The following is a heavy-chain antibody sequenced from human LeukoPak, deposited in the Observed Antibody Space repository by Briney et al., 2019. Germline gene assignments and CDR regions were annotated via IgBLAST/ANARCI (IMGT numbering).Heavy chain of an antibody. D-gene: IGHD2-2*02. CDR3: ARHEACSSTSCYTGYYYYYMDV. V-gene: IGHV4-30-2*01. Sequence: SETLSLTCTVSGGSISSGGYYWSWIRQPPGKGLEWIGYIYHSGSTYYNPSLKSRVTISVDTSKNQFSLKLSSVTAADTAVYYCARHEACSSTSCYTGYYYYYMDVWGKGTTVTVSS. CDR2: IYHSGST. J-gene: IGHJ6*03. CDR1: GGSISSGGYY.